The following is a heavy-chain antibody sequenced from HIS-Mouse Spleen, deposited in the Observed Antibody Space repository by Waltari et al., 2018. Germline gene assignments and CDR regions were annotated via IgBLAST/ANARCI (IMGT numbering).Heavy chain of an antibody. J-gene: IGHJ2*01. Sequence: QLQLQESGPGLVKPSETLSLTCTVSGGSISSSSYYWGWIRQPPGKGLEWIGSSYYSGSTYYTPSLKSLVTISVDTSKNQFSLKLSSVTAADTAVYYCAREIPYSSSWYDWYFDLWGRGTLVTVSS. D-gene: IGHD6-13*01. CDR1: GGSISSSSYY. CDR2: SYYSGST. V-gene: IGHV4-39*07. CDR3: AREIPYSSSWYDWYFDL.